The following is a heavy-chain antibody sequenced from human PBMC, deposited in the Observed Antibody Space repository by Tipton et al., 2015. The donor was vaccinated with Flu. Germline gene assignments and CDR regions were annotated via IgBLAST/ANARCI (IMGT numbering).Heavy chain of an antibody. V-gene: IGHV4-38-2*01. Sequence: TLSLTCSVSGYSIRSAYYWGWVRRPPGKGLEWIGTIYHSGTTYYNPSLKSRLTISVDTSKNQFSLRLSPVTAADTAVYYCARHTGDSVRGVIDYWGQGTLVTVSS. CDR3: ARHTGDSVRGVIDY. J-gene: IGHJ4*02. CDR1: GYSIRSAYY. D-gene: IGHD3-10*02. CDR2: IYHSGTT.